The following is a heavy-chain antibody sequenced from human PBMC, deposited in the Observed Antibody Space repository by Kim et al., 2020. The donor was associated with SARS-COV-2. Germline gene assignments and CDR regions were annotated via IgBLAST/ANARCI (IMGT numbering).Heavy chain of an antibody. J-gene: IGHJ4*02. V-gene: IGHV1-3*01. CDR3: ARELLHSGYDY. CDR2: NI. D-gene: IGHD5-12*01. Sequence: NIKYAQKFQGRATLTWDTSASTAYMELRALTSEDTAVYYCARELLHSGYDYWGQGTLVTVSS.